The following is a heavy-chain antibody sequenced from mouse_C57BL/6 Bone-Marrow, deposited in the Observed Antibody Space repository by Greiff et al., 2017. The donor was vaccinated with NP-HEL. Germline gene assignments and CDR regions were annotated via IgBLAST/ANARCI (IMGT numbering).Heavy chain of an antibody. J-gene: IGHJ2*01. Sequence: DVKLVESGGDLVKPGGSLKLSCAASGFTFSSYGMSWVRQTPDKRLEWVATISSGGSYTYYPDSVKGRFTISRDNAKNTLYLQMSSLKSEDTAMYYCARQITTVVALDYWGQGTTLTVSS. CDR3: ARQITTVVALDY. V-gene: IGHV5-6*02. CDR1: GFTFSSYG. D-gene: IGHD1-1*01. CDR2: ISSGGSYT.